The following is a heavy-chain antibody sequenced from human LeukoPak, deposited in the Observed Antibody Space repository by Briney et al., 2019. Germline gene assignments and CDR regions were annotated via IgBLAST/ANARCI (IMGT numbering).Heavy chain of an antibody. CDR2: INHSGST. CDR3: ARGGLYSGSYEGWFDP. J-gene: IGHJ5*02. D-gene: IGHD3-10*01. CDR1: GGSFSGFY. V-gene: IGHV4-34*01. Sequence: LETLSLTCAVYGGSFSGFYWSWIRQPPGKGLEWIGEINHSGSTKYNPSLKSRVTISVDTSENQFSLKLSSVTAADTAVYYCARGGLYSGSYEGWFDPWGQGSLVTVSS.